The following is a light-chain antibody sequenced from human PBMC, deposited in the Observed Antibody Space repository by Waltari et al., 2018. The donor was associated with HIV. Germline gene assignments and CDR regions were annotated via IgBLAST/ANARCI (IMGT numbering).Light chain of an antibody. CDR3: SSCSSSSTPYV. Sequence: QSGLTQPASVSGSPGQPLTISCTGTTSDVGGYNYVSWYQQHPGKAPKLIIYEVSNRPSGVSNRFSGSKSGNTASLTISGLQPEDETDYYCSSCSSSSTPYVFGTGTKVTVL. CDR1: TSDVGGYNY. V-gene: IGLV2-14*01. CDR2: EVS. J-gene: IGLJ1*01.